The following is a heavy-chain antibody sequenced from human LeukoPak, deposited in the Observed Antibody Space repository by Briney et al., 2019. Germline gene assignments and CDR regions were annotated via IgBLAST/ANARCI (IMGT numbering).Heavy chain of an antibody. V-gene: IGHV3-23*01. CDR2: INSGGDKT. Sequence: GGSLRLSCAASGFSFGSYVYHWVRQAPGKGLEWVSTINSGGDKTYYANSLKGRFTISRDNSKSTLYLQMNGLRVEDTALYYCARGLPRDKDYFHSTSIDYWGLGTLVAVSS. J-gene: IGHJ4*02. CDR3: ARGLPRDKDYFHSTSIDY. CDR1: GFSFGSYV. D-gene: IGHD2/OR15-2a*01.